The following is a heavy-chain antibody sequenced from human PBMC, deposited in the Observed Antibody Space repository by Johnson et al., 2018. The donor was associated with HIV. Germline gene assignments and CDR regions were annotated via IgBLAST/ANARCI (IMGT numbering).Heavy chain of an antibody. CDR3: AKDIWDRAYCGGDCYILSAFDI. D-gene: IGHD2-21*01. CDR1: GFTFDDYA. J-gene: IGHJ3*02. V-gene: IGHV3-9*01. CDR2: ISWNSGSK. Sequence: VQLVESGGGLVQPGRSLILSCAASGFTFDDYAMHWVRQAPGKGLEWVSGISWNSGSKGYADSVKGRFTISRDNTKNSLYLQMNSLRAEDTALYYCAKDIWDRAYCGGDCYILSAFDIWGQGTMVTVSS.